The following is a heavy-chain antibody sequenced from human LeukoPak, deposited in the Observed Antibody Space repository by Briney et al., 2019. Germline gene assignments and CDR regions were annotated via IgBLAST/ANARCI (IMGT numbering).Heavy chain of an antibody. J-gene: IGHJ4*02. CDR2: ISSNGGTT. CDR1: RFTFNTYA. CDR3: VGYASGSYEVDY. Sequence: GGSLRLSCSASRFTFNTYATHWVRQAPGKGLEYVSAISSNGGTTNYADSVRGRFTISRDNSKNTLYLQLSALRAEDTALYYCVGYASGSYEVDYWGQGTLVIVSS. D-gene: IGHD3-10*01. V-gene: IGHV3-64D*06.